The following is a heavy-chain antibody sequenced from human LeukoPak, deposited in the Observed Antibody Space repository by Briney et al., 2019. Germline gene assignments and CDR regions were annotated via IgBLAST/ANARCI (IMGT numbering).Heavy chain of an antibody. D-gene: IGHD2-8*02. Sequence: SQTLSLTCSVSGGSISSGDYYWSWIRQPPGKGLEWIAYIYYSGSTYYNPSLKSRVTISVDTSKNQFSLKLSSVTAADTAVYYCARGRAFWYYFDYWGQGTLVTVSS. CDR2: IYYSGST. CDR3: ARGRAFWYYFDY. CDR1: GGSISSGDYY. V-gene: IGHV4-30-4*01. J-gene: IGHJ4*02.